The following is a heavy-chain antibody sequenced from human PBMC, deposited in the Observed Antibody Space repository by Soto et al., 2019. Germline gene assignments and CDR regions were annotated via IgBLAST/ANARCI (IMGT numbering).Heavy chain of an antibody. Sequence: QVQLVQSGAEVKKPGASVKVSCKASGYTFTSYDINWVRQATGQGLEWMGWMNPNSGNTGYAQKFQGRVNMTRNTSISTAYMELSSLRSEDTAVYYCARSSPVLRFLEWLLYPFDYWGQGTLVTVSS. CDR1: GYTFTSYD. CDR2: MNPNSGNT. V-gene: IGHV1-8*01. J-gene: IGHJ4*02. D-gene: IGHD3-3*01. CDR3: ARSSPVLRFLEWLLYPFDY.